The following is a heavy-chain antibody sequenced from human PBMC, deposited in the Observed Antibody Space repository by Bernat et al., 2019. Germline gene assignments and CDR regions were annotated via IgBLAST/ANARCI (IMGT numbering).Heavy chain of an antibody. CDR2: TYYRSKWYN. J-gene: IGHJ2*01. CDR3: ARQGGYCSGGTCDPYWYFDL. Sequence: QVQLQQSGPGLVKPSQTLSLTCAISWDSVASSSAAWNWIRQSPSRGLEWLGRTYYRSKWYNDYAVSVKRRITNNPETSKNQFSLKLNSVTAADTAVYYCARQGGYCSGGTCDPYWYFDLWGRGTLVTVSS. CDR1: WDSVASSSAA. V-gene: IGHV6-1*01. D-gene: IGHD2-15*01.